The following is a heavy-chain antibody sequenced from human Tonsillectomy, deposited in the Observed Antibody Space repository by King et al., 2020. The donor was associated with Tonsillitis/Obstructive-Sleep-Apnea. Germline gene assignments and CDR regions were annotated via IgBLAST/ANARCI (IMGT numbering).Heavy chain of an antibody. Sequence: QLQLQESGPGLVKPSETLSLSCTVSGGSISSSRYYWGWVRQPPGKGLEWLGTIYYNGDPYYNPSHKSRVTLSIDTSENQFSLKRTSVTATDTAVYYCARHAPDMDNYYYYRDGWGKGTTVTVSS. CDR2: IYYNGDP. CDR3: ARHAPDMDNYYYYRDG. D-gene: IGHD3-9*01. CDR1: GGSISSSRYY. V-gene: IGHV4-39*01. J-gene: IGHJ6*03.